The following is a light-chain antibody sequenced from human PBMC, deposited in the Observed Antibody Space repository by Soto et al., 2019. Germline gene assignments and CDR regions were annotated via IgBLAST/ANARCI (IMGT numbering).Light chain of an antibody. CDR2: GAS. V-gene: IGKV3-20*01. J-gene: IGKJ5*01. CDR3: QQYGSSPIT. CDR1: QSVSSSQ. Sequence: EIVLTQSPGTLSLSPGERATLSCSASQSVSSSQLAWYQQKPGQXPRLLMYGASSRATGIPDRLSGSGSGTDFTITISRLEPEDFEVYDCQQYGSSPITFGQGTRLEIK.